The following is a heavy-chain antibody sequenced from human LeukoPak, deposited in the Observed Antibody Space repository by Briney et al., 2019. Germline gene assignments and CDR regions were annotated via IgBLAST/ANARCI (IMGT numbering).Heavy chain of an antibody. CDR1: GFTFTDHY. CDR2: IGPHSTFT. V-gene: IGHV1-2*02. CDR3: VREGEGPLSKDFDY. Sequence: ASVTVSCKSSGFTFTDHYIHWVRQGPGQGLEWMGYIGPHSTFTSSPQEFQGRVTMTRDASMSTAYMELTRLTSDDTAVYYRVREGEGPLSKDFDYWGQGTLVTVSS. D-gene: IGHD2/OR15-2a*01. J-gene: IGHJ4*02.